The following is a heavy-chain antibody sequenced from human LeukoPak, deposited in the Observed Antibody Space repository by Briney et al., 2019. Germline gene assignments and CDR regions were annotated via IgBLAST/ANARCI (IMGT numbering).Heavy chain of an antibody. Sequence: PSETLSLTCTVSGGSISSGGYYWSWIRQHPGKGLEWIGYIYYSGSTYYNPSLKSRVTISVDTSKNQFSLKLSSVTAADTAVYYCARGTRYCSSTSCYRANWYFDFWGRGTLVTVSS. CDR2: IYYSGST. V-gene: IGHV4-31*03. J-gene: IGHJ2*01. CDR1: GGSISSGGYY. D-gene: IGHD2-2*01. CDR3: ARGTRYCSSTSCYRANWYFDF.